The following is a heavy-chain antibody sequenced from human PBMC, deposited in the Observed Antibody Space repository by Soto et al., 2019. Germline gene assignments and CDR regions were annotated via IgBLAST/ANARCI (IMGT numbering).Heavy chain of an antibody. Sequence: SEPLSLPCALYGRSFIGYYCSSILHPPGKGLQWIGEINHSGSTNYTTSLKSRATISIDTSTTQFSLKLSSVHAADTAVYYCARGPERFFARPPDACDLWGQGKMVTV. CDR2: INHSGST. V-gene: IGHV4-34*01. CDR3: ARGPERFFARPPDACDL. CDR1: GRSFIGYY. J-gene: IGHJ3*01. D-gene: IGHD3-3*01.